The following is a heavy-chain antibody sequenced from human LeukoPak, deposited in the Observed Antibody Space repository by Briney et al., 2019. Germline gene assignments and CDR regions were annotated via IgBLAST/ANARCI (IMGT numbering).Heavy chain of an antibody. J-gene: IGHJ4*02. V-gene: IGHV1-46*01. CDR3: ARDQEGFDY. Sequence: ASVKVSCKASGYTFTSYYMHWVRQAPGQGLEWMGMIYPRDGSTSYAQNFQGRVTVTRDTSTTTVHMELRGLRSEDTAVYYCARDQEGFDYWGQGTVVTVSS. CDR1: GYTFTSYY. CDR2: IYPRDGST.